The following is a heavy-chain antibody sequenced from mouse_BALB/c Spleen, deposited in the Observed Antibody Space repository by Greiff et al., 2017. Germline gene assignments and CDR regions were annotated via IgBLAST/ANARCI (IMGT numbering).Heavy chain of an antibody. CDR2: INPSNGRT. V-gene: IGHV1S81*02. CDR1: GYTFTSYW. D-gene: IGHD4-1*01. CDR3: ARYSNWYYFDY. Sequence: QVQLQQPGAELVKPGASVKLSCKASGYTFTSYWMHWVKQRPGQGLEWIGEINPSNGRTNYNEKFKSKAILTVDKSSSTAYMQLSSLTSEDSAVYYCARYSNWYYFDYWGQGTTLTVSS. J-gene: IGHJ2*01.